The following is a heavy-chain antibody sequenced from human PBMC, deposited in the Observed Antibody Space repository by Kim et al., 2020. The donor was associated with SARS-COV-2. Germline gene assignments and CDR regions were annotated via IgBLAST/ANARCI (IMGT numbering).Heavy chain of an antibody. CDR2: KK. J-gene: IGHJ4*02. V-gene: IGHV3-33*01. CDR3: AIEVAYTHYFDF. Sequence: KKYYAESVSGRFTISRDDSKNTLYVQMDSRRAEDTAVYYCAIEVAYTHYFDFWGQGTPVTVSS. D-gene: IGHD5-12*01.